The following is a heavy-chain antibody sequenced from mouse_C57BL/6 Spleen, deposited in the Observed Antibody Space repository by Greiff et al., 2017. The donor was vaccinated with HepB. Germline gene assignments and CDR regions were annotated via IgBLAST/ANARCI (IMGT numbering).Heavy chain of an antibody. CDR1: GFTFTDYE. CDR2: IDPETGGT. V-gene: IGHV1-15*01. J-gene: IGHJ2*01. D-gene: IGHD3-3*01. CDR3: TRLGGFDY. Sequence: QVQLQQSGAELVRPGASVTLSCKASGFTFTDYEMHWVKQTPVHGLEWIGAIDPETGGTAYNPKFKSTAILTADKSSSTAYMELRSLTSEDSAVYYCTRLGGFDYWGQGTTLTVSS.